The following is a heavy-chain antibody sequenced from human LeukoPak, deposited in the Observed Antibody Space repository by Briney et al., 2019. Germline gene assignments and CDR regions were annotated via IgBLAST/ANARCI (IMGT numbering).Heavy chain of an antibody. CDR2: ISYDGSNK. V-gene: IGHV3-30-3*01. D-gene: IGHD3-22*01. CDR3: ARDLDYYDSSGYCCAFDI. CDR1: GFTFSSYA. Sequence: PGGSLRLSCAASGFTFSSYAMHWVRQAPGKGLEWVAVISYDGSNKYYADSVKGRFTISRDNSKNTLYLQMNSLRAEDTAVYYCARDLDYYDSSGYCCAFDIWGQGTMVTVSS. J-gene: IGHJ3*02.